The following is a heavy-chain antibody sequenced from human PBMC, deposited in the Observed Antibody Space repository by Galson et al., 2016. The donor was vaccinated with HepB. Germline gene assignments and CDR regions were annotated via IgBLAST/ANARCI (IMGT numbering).Heavy chain of an antibody. J-gene: IGHJ5*02. Sequence: SVKVSCKASGYTFTSYDINWVRQATGQGLEWMGWMNPNSANTGYPQKFQGRVTMTRNTPISTAYMELSSLKSEETAVYYCGRGGYCGGRSWYNRRDWFDPWGQGTLVTVSS. CDR3: GRGGYCGGRSWYNRRDWFDP. CDR2: MNPNSANT. CDR1: GYTFTSYD. D-gene: IGHD2-15*01. V-gene: IGHV1-8*01.